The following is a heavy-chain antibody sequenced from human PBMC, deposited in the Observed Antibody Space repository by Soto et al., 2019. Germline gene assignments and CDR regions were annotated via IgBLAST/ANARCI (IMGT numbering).Heavy chain of an antibody. CDR1: GGSISSGDYY. CDR2: IYYSGST. V-gene: IGHV4-30-4*01. D-gene: IGHD3-9*01. CDR3: ARAGDILTGYDY. J-gene: IGHJ4*02. Sequence: QVQLQESGPGLVKPSQTLSLTCTVSGGSISSGDYYWSWISQPPGKGLEWIGYIYYSGSTYYNPSLKSRVTISVDTSKNQFSLKLSSVTAADTAVYYGARAGDILTGYDYWGQGTLVTVSS.